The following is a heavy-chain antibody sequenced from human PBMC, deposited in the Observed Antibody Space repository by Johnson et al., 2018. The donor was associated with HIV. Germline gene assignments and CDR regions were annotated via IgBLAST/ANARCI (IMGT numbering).Heavy chain of an antibody. D-gene: IGHD2/OR15-2a*01. J-gene: IGHJ3*02. Sequence: VQLVESGGGVVQPGRSLRLSCAASGFTFSENGMHWVRQAPGKGLEWVAVISYDESNKYYADSVKGRFTISRDTSKNTLYLLMKSLRTEDTAMYYCAKAFRSCRFRSDAVDIWGQGTRVTVSS. CDR1: GFTFSENG. CDR2: ISYDESNK. V-gene: IGHV3-30*18. CDR3: AKAFRSCRFRSDAVDI.